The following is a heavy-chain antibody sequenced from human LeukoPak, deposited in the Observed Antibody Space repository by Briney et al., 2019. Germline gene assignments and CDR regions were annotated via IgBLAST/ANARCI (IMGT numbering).Heavy chain of an antibody. J-gene: IGHJ4*02. CDR1: GFSFSSYG. CDR2: ISGGVGST. D-gene: IGHD2-21*01. CDR3: AKERGGEFDY. Sequence: GGSLRLSCAASGFSFSSYGMRWVRQAPGKGLEWGSAISGGVGSTYYADSVKGRFTSSRYNSRSTLYLQMNSLRGEDPAVYYCAKERGGEFDYWGQGTLVTVYS. V-gene: IGHV3-23*01.